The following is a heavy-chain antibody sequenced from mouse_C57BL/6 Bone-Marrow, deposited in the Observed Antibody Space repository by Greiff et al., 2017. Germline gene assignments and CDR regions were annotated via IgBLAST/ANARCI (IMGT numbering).Heavy chain of an antibody. CDR3: ARNGYDWYFDV. V-gene: IGHV1-80*01. CDR2: IYPGDGDT. CDR1: GYAFSSYW. Sequence: QVQLQQSGAELVKPGASVKISCKASGYAFSSYWMNWVKQRPGKGLEWIGQIYPGDGDTNYNGKFKGKATLTADTSSSTAYMQLSSLTSEDAAVYFCARNGYDWYFDVWGTGTTVTVSS. D-gene: IGHD2-2*01. J-gene: IGHJ1*03.